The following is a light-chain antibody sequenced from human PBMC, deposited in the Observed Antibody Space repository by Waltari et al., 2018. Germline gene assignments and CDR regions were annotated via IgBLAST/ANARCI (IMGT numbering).Light chain of an antibody. CDR3: AAWDDSLNGPV. CDR2: SNN. V-gene: IGLV1-44*01. J-gene: IGLJ2*01. Sequence: QSVLTQPPSASGTPGQRVTISFSGSSSNIGRNTVNWYQQLPGTAPKLLIYSNNQRPSGVPDRFSGSKSGTSASLAISGLQSEDEADYYCAAWDDSLNGPVFGGGTKLTVL. CDR1: SSNIGRNT.